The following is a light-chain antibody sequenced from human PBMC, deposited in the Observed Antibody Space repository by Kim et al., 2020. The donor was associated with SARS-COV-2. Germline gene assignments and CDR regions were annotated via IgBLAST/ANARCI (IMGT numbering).Light chain of an antibody. J-gene: IGLJ2*01. Sequence: SYELTQPPSVSVSPGQTANITCSGDKLGDKYACWYQQKPGQSPVLVIYQDSKRPSGIPERFSGSNSGNTATLTISGTKAMDEADYYCQAWDSSTLV. CDR3: QAWDSSTLV. V-gene: IGLV3-1*01. CDR2: QDS. CDR1: KLGDKY.